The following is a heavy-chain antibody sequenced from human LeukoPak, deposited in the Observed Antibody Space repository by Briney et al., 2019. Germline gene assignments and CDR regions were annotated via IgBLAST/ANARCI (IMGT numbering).Heavy chain of an antibody. CDR1: GGSISSYY. CDR2: IYYSGST. CDR3: ARHTMPFGVHDI. J-gene: IGHJ3*02. D-gene: IGHD3-3*01. Sequence: SETLSLTCTVSGGSISSYYWSWIRQPPGKRLEWIGYIYYSGSTNYNPSLKSRVTISVDTSKNQFSLKLSSVTAADTAVYYCARHTMPFGVHDIWGQGTMVTVSS. V-gene: IGHV4-59*01.